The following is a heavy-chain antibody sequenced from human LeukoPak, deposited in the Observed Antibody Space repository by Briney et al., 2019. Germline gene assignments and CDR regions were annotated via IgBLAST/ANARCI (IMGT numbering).Heavy chain of an antibody. V-gene: IGHV3-48*03. J-gene: IGHJ4*02. CDR1: GFTFSSYE. D-gene: IGHD5-12*01. CDR2: ISTNGVTI. Sequence: PGGSLRLSCEASGFTFSSYEMNWVRQAPGKGLEWISYISTNGVTIYYADSVKGRFTISRDSAKNSLYLQMNSLRAEDTAVYYCARDRYGGYDFGFDYWGQGTPVTVSS. CDR3: ARDRYGGYDFGFDY.